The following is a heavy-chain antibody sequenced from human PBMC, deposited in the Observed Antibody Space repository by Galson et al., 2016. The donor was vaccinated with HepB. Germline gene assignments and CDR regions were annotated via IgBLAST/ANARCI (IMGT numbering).Heavy chain of an antibody. D-gene: IGHD3-10*01. CDR2: IFTTGDT. Sequence: TLSLTCTVSGGAITSGRYYWSWLRQPAGKGLEWIGRIFTTGDTNYNSSLKSPVTISLDASANQFYLTLGSVTAADTAKYFCARDRGFNGNDFVHYFDFWGRGILVTVSS. J-gene: IGHJ4*02. CDR1: GGAITSGRYY. CDR3: ARDRGFNGNDFVHYFDF. V-gene: IGHV4-61*02.